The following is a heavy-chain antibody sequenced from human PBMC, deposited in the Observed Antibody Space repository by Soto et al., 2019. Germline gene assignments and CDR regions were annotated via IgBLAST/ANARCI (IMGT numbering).Heavy chain of an antibody. J-gene: IGHJ4*02. V-gene: IGHV4-39*01. CDR3: ARRTWIQLWYSFEY. D-gene: IGHD5-18*01. Sequence: SETLSLTCTVSGGSISSSSYYWGWIRQPPGKGLEWIGSIYYSGSTYYNPSLKSRVTISVDTSKNQFSLKLSSVTAADTAVYYCARRTWIQLWYSFEYWGQGTLVTVSS. CDR2: IYYSGST. CDR1: GGSISSSSYY.